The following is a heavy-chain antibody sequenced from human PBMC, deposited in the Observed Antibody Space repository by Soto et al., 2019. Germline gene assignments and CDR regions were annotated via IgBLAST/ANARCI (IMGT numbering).Heavy chain of an antibody. V-gene: IGHV3-7*03. CDR3: ARASHCSGGSCYSGDWFDP. CDR2: IKQDGSEK. CDR1: GFTFSSYW. Sequence: PGGSLRLSCAASGFTFSSYWMSWVRQAPGKGLEWVANIKQDGSEKYYVDSVKGRFTISRDNAKNSLYLQMNSLRAEDTAVYYCARASHCSGGSCYSGDWFDPWGQGTLVTVS. J-gene: IGHJ5*02. D-gene: IGHD2-15*01.